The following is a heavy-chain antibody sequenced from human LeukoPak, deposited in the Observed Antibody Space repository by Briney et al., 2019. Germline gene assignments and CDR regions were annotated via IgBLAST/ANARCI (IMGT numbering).Heavy chain of an antibody. D-gene: IGHD1-26*01. V-gene: IGHV1-69*04. CDR3: ARDAGVGAAPEDAFDI. Sequence: ASVKVSCKASGGTFSSYAISWVRQAPGQGLEWMGRIIPIFGIANYAQKFQGRVTITADKSTSTAYMELSSLRSEDTAVYYCARDAGVGAAPEDAFDIWGQGTMVTVSS. CDR2: IIPIFGIA. CDR1: GGTFSSYA. J-gene: IGHJ3*02.